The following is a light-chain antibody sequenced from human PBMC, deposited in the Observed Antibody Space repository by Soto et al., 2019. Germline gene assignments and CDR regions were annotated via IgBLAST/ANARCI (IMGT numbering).Light chain of an antibody. V-gene: IGLV2-14*01. CDR1: TSDIGGYNY. J-gene: IGLJ2*01. Sequence: QSALTQPASVSGSPGQSIAISCAGTTSDIGGYNYVSWYQQHPGKAPKLIIYDVSHRPSGVSVRFSGSKSGNTASLTISGLQGEDGADYYCTSYSRSNTLVVFGGGTKLTVL. CDR3: TSYSRSNTLVV. CDR2: DVS.